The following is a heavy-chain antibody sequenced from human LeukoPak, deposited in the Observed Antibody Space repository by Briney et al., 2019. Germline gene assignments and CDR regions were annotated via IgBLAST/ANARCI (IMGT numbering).Heavy chain of an antibody. V-gene: IGHV1-69*13. CDR3: ARGRGGYYYYYYMDV. CDR2: IIPIFGTA. CDR1: GYTFTGYY. J-gene: IGHJ6*03. Sequence: ASVKVSCKASGYTFTGYYMHWVRQAPGQGLEWMGGIIPIFGTANYAQKFQGRVTITADESTSTAYMELSSLRSEDTAVYYCARGRGGYYYYYYMDVWGKGTTVTISS. D-gene: IGHD2-15*01.